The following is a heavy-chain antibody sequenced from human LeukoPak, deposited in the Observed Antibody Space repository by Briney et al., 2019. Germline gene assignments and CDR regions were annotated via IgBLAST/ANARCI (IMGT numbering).Heavy chain of an antibody. CDR1: GYTFTGYY. D-gene: IGHD6-25*01. Sequence: GASVKVSCKASGYTFTGYYMHWVRQAPGQGLAWMGMINPSGDSTTYAQKFQDRVTMTRDTSTSTVYMELSSLLSDDTPVYYCARTAARQDAFNIWGQGTKVTVSS. CDR2: INPSGDST. CDR3: ARTAARQDAFNI. J-gene: IGHJ3*02. V-gene: IGHV1-46*01.